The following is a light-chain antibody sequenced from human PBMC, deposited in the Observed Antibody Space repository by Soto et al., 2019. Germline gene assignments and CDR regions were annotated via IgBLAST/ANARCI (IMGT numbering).Light chain of an antibody. V-gene: IGLV2-14*01. CDR1: SSDVGGYNY. Sequence: QLVLTQPASVSGSPGQSITISCTGTSSDVGGYNYVSWYQQHPGKAPKLMIYDVSNRPSGVSNRFSGSKSGNTASLTISGLQAEDEADYYCSSYTSSSTLGNWVFGGGTQLTVL. J-gene: IGLJ3*02. CDR2: DVS. CDR3: SSYTSSSTLGNWV.